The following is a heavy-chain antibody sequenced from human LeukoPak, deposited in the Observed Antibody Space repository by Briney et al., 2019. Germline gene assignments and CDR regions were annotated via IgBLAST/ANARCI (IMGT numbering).Heavy chain of an antibody. D-gene: IGHD3-10*02. V-gene: IGHV3-43*01. CDR1: GFNFHRYT. Sequence: GGSLRLACATSGFNFHRYTIHWVRQAPGKGLEWVSLAGWAGGTTYYSDSVRGRFTISRDSGRNSVYLQMNSLTTDDTAFYFCAKELDTMFFDYWGQGALVTVSS. CDR3: AKELDTMFFDY. J-gene: IGHJ4*02. CDR2: AGWAGGTT.